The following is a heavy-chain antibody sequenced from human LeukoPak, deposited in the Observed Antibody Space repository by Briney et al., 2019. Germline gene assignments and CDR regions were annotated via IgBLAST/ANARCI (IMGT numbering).Heavy chain of an antibody. D-gene: IGHD2-21*02. V-gene: IGHV3-23*01. CDR1: GFTFSSYA. CDR3: AKAGGYCGGDCYSRGRYFDY. CDR2: ISGSGGST. Sequence: GGSLRLSCAASGFTFSSYAMSWVRQAPGKGLEWVSAISGSGGSTYYADSVKGRFNISRDNSKNTLYLQMNSLRAEDTAVYYCAKAGGYCGGDCYSRGRYFDYWGQGTLVAISS. J-gene: IGHJ4*02.